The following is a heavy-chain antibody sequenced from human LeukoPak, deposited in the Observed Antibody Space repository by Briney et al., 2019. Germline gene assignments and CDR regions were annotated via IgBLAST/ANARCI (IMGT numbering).Heavy chain of an antibody. CDR3: ARDGNDFWSGYLNWFDP. V-gene: IGHV3-48*02. CDR2: ISSSSGSI. Sequence: PGGSLRLSCAASGFTFRSYSMNWVRQAPGKGLEWVSYISSSSGSIYYADSVKGRFTISRDNDKNSLYLQMNSLRDEDTAVYYCARDGNDFWSGYLNWFDPWGQGTLVTVSS. J-gene: IGHJ5*02. D-gene: IGHD3-3*01. CDR1: GFTFRSYS.